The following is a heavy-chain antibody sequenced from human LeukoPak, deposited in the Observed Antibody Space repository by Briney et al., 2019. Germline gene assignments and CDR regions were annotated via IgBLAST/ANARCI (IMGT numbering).Heavy chain of an antibody. D-gene: IGHD4-17*01. Sequence: SETLSLTCTVSGGSISSYYWSWVRQPPGKGLEWIGYIYYSGSTNYNPSLTSRVTISVDTSKNQFSLKLSSVTAADTAVYYCARDVREVTTFDYWGQGTLVTVSS. CDR3: ARDVREVTTFDY. CDR2: IYYSGST. J-gene: IGHJ4*02. CDR1: GGSISSYY. V-gene: IGHV4-59*12.